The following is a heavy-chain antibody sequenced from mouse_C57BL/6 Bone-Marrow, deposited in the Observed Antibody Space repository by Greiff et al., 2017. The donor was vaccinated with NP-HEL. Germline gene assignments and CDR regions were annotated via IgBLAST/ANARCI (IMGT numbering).Heavy chain of an antibody. CDR2: FYPGSGSI. V-gene: IGHV1-62-2*01. CDR3: ARLEEEKSSVWYFDV. J-gene: IGHJ1*03. D-gene: IGHD1-1*01. CDR1: GYTFTEYT. Sequence: VQLQQSGAELVKPGASVKLSCKASGYTFTEYTIHWVKQRSGRGLEWIGWFYPGSGSIKYNEKFKDKATLTAAQSSSTVYMELSRLTSEDSAVYFCARLEEEKSSVWYFDVWGTGTTVTVST.